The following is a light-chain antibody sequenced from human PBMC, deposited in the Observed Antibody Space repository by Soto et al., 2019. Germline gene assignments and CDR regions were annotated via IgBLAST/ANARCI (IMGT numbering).Light chain of an antibody. J-gene: IGLJ1*01. CDR2: DVS. Sequence: QSVLTQPASVSGSPGQSITISCTGTSSDVGAYSYVSWYQQHPGKAPKLIIYDVSDRPSGISNRFSGCKSDNTASLTISGLQAEDEAEYYCSSYTSSRTYVFGTGTKVTVL. CDR1: SSDVGAYSY. V-gene: IGLV2-14*01. CDR3: SSYTSSRTYV.